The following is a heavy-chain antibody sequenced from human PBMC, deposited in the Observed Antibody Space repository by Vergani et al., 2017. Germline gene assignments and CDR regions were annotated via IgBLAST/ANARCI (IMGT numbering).Heavy chain of an antibody. V-gene: IGHV3-23*01. Sequence: EVQLLESGGGLVQPGGSLRLSCAASGFTFSSYAMSWVRQAPGEGLEWVSAISGSGGSTYYADSVKGRFTISRDNSKNTLYLQMNSLRAEDTAVYYCALTGAPRSDYYYYYMDVWGKGTTVTVSS. CDR3: ALTGAPRSDYYYYYMDV. J-gene: IGHJ6*03. D-gene: IGHD3-9*01. CDR2: ISGSGGST. CDR1: GFTFSSYA.